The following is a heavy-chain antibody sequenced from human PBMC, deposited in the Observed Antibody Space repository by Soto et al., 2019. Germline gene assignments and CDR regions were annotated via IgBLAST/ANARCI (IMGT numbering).Heavy chain of an antibody. CDR1: GGSFSGYY. Sequence: SETLSLTCAVYGGSFSGYYWSWIRQPPGKGLEWIGEINHSGSTNYNPSLKSRITISVETSKNQFSLKLSSVTAADTAVYYCARGKWERNFDYWGQGTLVTVSS. V-gene: IGHV4-34*01. CDR2: INHSGST. CDR3: ARGKWERNFDY. J-gene: IGHJ4*02. D-gene: IGHD1-26*01.